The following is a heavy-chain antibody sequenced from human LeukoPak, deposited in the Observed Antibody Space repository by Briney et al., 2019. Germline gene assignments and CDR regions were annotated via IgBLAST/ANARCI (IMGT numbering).Heavy chain of an antibody. CDR1: GYSFATYW. J-gene: IGHJ4*02. V-gene: IGHV5-51*01. D-gene: IGHD2-2*03. CDR3: ARPPSRGYSSSFEY. CDR2: IYPDESNI. Sequence: GESLKISCKGSGYSFATYWIAWVRQMPGKGLEWMGIIYPDESNIRYSPSFRGQVTISADKSISTAYLQWSSLKASDTAIYYCARPPSRGYSSSFEYWGQGTLVTVSS.